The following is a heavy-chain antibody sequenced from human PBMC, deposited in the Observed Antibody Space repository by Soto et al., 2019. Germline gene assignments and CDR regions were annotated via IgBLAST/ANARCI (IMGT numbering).Heavy chain of an antibody. V-gene: IGHV1-8*01. J-gene: IGHJ4*02. CDR3: ARAVGGPTSNLDY. D-gene: IGHD3-16*01. CDR1: GYTFTSYD. Sequence: ASVKVSCKASGYTFTSYDINWVRQATGQGLEWMGWMNPNSGNTGYAQKFQGRVTITRDTSASTAYMELSSLRSEDTAVYYCARAVGGPTSNLDYWGQGTLVTVSS. CDR2: MNPNSGNT.